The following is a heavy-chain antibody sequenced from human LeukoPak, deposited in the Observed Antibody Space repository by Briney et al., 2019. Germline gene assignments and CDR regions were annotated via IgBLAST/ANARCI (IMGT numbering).Heavy chain of an antibody. J-gene: IGHJ1*01. Sequence: PSETLSLTCTVSGGSISSYYWSLIRQPPGKGLEWIGYIYYRGKTKYNPSLQSRVTISVDTSRNQFSLRLSSVTAADTAVYYCARQSDDLGYFQHWGQGTLVTVSS. CDR1: GGSISSYY. V-gene: IGHV4-59*08. D-gene: IGHD3-16*01. CDR2: IYYRGKT. CDR3: ARQSDDLGYFQH.